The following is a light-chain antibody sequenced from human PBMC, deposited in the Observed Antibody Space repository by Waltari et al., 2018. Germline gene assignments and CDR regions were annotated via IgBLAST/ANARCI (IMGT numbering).Light chain of an antibody. Sequence: DIEMTQSPLSLPVTPGEPASIFCRASQSLLYGNGFNYVDWYLQKPGQSPQLLIYLGSNRASGVSDRFSGSGSGTDFTLKISRVEAGDVGLYYCMQGLQTPYTFGRGTKLEIK. J-gene: IGKJ2*01. CDR1: QSLLYGNGFNY. V-gene: IGKV2-28*01. CDR2: LGS. CDR3: MQGLQTPYT.